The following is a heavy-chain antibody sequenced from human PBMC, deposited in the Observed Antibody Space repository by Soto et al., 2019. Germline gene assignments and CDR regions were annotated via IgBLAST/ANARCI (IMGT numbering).Heavy chain of an antibody. J-gene: IGHJ4*02. V-gene: IGHV1-24*01. Sequence: ASVKVSCKVSGYTLTELSMHWVRQAPGKGLEWMGGFDPEDGETIYAQKFQGRVTMTEDTSTDTAYMELSSLRSEDTAVYYCATLCYCSGGSRYPISFWGQGSLVPVSA. CDR3: ATLCYCSGGSRYPISF. D-gene: IGHD2-15*01. CDR1: GYTLTELS. CDR2: FDPEDGET.